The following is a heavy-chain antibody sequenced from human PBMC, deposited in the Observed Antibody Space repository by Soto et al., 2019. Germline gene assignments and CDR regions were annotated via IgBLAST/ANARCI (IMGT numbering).Heavy chain of an antibody. CDR3: AKDPPWTVGPLAMDV. D-gene: IGHD2-2*01. J-gene: IGHJ6*02. V-gene: IGHV3-48*03. CDR2: ISSSGRTT. CDR1: GFTFSSYE. Sequence: EVQLVESGGGLVQPGGSLRLSCAASGFTFSSYEMNWVRQAPGKGLEWVSYISSSGRTTYYADSVKGRFTISRDNAKNSLSLQMTSLRADDTAVYYCAKDPPWTVGPLAMDVWGQGTTVTVSS.